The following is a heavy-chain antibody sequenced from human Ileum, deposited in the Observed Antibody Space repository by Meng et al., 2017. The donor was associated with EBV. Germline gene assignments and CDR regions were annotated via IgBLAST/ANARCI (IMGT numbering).Heavy chain of an antibody. V-gene: IGHV7-4-1*02. Sequence: QVQLVKAGSELKKPGASVKVSCKASGYPFNKLAINWVRQAPGQGLEWVGWINTKTGDPRYAQGFTGRFVFSLDTSVSTAYLQISSLKPEDTAVYYCVRDGRSINLLDYWGQGTLVTVSS. D-gene: IGHD2-15*01. CDR1: GYPFNKLA. CDR2: INTKTGDP. CDR3: VRDGRSINLLDY. J-gene: IGHJ4*02.